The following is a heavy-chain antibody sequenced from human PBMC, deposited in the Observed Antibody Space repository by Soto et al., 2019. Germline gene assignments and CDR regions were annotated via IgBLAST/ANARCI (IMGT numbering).Heavy chain of an antibody. J-gene: IGHJ6*02. CDR1: GYTFTSYG. D-gene: IGHD2-2*01. CDR3: ARLYCISTSCYLGMDV. CDR2: ISAYNGNT. Sequence: QVQLVQSGAEVKKPGASVKVSCKASGYTFTSYGISWVRQAPEQGLEWMGWISAYNGNTNYAQKLQGRVTMTTDTSPSTAYMELRSLRSDDTAVYYCARLYCISTSCYLGMDVWGQGTTVTASS. V-gene: IGHV1-18*01.